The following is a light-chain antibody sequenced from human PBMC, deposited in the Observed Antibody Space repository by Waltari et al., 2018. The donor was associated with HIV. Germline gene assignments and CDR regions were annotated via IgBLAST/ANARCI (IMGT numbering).Light chain of an antibody. J-gene: IGLJ3*02. CDR3: QTGGTGIQV. CDR1: SGHTNYA. V-gene: IGLV4-69*02. Sequence: QLVLTQSPSASASLGASVKLTCTLSSGHTNYAIAWHQQQPEKGPRYLMNLKSDGSHSKGDGIPDRFSGSSSGAERYLTISSLQSEDEADYYCQTGGTGIQVFGGGTKLTVL. CDR2: LKSDGSH.